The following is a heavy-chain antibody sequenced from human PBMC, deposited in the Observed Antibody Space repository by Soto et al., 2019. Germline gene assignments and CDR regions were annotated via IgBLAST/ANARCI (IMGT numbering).Heavy chain of an antibody. CDR3: ARENIGPDILTGYSYYGMDV. Sequence: GGSLRLSCAASGFTFSSYWMHWVRQAPGMGPVWVSSISSSSSYIYYADSVKGRFTISRDNAKNSLYLQMNSLRAEDTAVYYCARENIGPDILTGYSYYGMDVWGQGTTVTVSS. CDR1: GFTFSSYW. D-gene: IGHD3-9*01. J-gene: IGHJ6*02. V-gene: IGHV3-21*01. CDR2: ISSSSSYI.